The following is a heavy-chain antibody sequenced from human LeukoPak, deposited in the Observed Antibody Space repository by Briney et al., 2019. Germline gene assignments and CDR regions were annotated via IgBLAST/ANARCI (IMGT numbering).Heavy chain of an antibody. CDR2: INPSGGST. J-gene: IGHJ6*02. D-gene: IGHD1-26*01. CDR3: ARDLGGATHYYYGMDV. CDR1: GYTFTSYY. Sequence: ASVKVSCKASGYTFTSYYMHWVQQAPGQGLEWMGIINPSGGSTSYAQKFQGRVTMTRDTSTSTVYMELSSLRSEDTAVYYCARDLGGATHYYYGMDVWGQGTTVTVSS. V-gene: IGHV1-46*01.